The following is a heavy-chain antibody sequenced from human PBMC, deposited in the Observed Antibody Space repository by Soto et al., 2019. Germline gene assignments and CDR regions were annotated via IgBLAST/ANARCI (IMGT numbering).Heavy chain of an antibody. V-gene: IGHV3-21*06. Sequence: LRLSCAASGFTFTRYSMNWVRQAPGKGLEWVSSISSTTNYIYYGGSMKGRFTISRDNAKNSLYLEMNSLRAEDTAVYYCARSRYNGTYSGRFLDYWGQGSMVTVYS. CDR1: GFTFTRYS. CDR2: ISSTTNYI. CDR3: ARSRYNGTYSGRFLDY. J-gene: IGHJ4*02. D-gene: IGHD1-1*01.